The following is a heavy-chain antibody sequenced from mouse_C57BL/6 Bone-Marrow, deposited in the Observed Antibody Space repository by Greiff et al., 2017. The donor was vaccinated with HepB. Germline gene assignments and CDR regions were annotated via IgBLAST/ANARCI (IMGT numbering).Heavy chain of an antibody. J-gene: IGHJ2*01. Sequence: QVQLQQSGPGLVQPSQSLSITCPVSGFSLTSYGVHWVRQSPGKGLEWLGVLWSGGSTDYNAAFISRLSISKDNSKSQVFFKMNSLQADDTAIYYCDRSYYGSSPYVDYWGQGTTLTVSS. V-gene: IGHV2-2*01. CDR2: LWSGGST. CDR3: DRSYYGSSPYVDY. D-gene: IGHD1-1*01. CDR1: GFSLTSYG.